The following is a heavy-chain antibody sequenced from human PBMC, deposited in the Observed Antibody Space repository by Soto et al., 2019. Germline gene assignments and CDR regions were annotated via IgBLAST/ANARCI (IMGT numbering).Heavy chain of an antibody. CDR3: AYLGSYDFGSGYLDSGY. V-gene: IGHV3-30-3*01. D-gene: IGHD3-3*01. Sequence: PGGSLRLSCAASGFAFSSYAMHWVRQAPGKGLEWVAVISYDGSNKYYADSVKGRFTISRDNSKNTLYLQMNSLRAEDTAVYYCAYLGSYDFGSGYLDSGYSGQGTLVTGSS. J-gene: IGHJ4*02. CDR1: GFAFSSYA. CDR2: ISYDGSNK.